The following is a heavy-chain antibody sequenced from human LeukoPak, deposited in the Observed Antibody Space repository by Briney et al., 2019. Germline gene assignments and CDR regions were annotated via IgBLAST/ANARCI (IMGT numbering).Heavy chain of an antibody. J-gene: IGHJ3*01. CDR3: ARAAAGGDDPFDV. D-gene: IGHD6-25*01. CDR2: MNPNNDNA. Sequence: ASVKVSCKASGYTFKNHDINWVRQAPGQGLEWMAWMNPNNDNAGSAQKFQGRVTMTRDTSINTAYMELSSLRSDDTGVYYCARAAAGGDDPFDVWGQGSLIIVSS. V-gene: IGHV1-8*01. CDR1: GYTFKNHD.